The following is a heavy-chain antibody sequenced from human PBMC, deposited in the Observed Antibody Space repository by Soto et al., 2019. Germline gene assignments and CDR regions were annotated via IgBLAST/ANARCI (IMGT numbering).Heavy chain of an antibody. V-gene: IGHV1-69*01. CDR2: IIPIFGTA. CDR3: ARGIRHRNHDAFDI. CDR1: GGTFSSYA. Sequence: QVQLVQSGAEVKKPGSSVKVSCKASGGTFSSYAISWVLQAPGQGLEWMGGIIPIFGTANYAQKFQGRVTITADESTSTAYMELSSLRCEDTAVYYCARGIRHRNHDAFDIWGHGTMVTVSS. J-gene: IGHJ3*02.